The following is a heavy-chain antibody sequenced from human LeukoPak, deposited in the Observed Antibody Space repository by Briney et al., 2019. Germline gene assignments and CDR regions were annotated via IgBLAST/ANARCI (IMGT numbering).Heavy chain of an antibody. Sequence: ASVKVSCKASGYTFTSYDINWVRQATGQGLEWMGWMNPNSGNTGYAQKFQGRVTMTRNTSISTAYMELSSLRSEDTAVYYCARGLGSSGWYSEYYFDYWGQGTLVTVSS. D-gene: IGHD6-19*01. J-gene: IGHJ4*02. V-gene: IGHV1-8*01. CDR3: ARGLGSSGWYSEYYFDY. CDR2: MNPNSGNT. CDR1: GYTFTSYD.